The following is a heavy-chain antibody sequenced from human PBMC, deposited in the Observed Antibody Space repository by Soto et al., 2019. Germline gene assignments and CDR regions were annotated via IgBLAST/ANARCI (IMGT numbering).Heavy chain of an antibody. J-gene: IGHJ6*02. V-gene: IGHV5-10-1*01. CDR3: ASSPRGYCSSTSCRELGNYYGMDV. CDR2: IDRSDSYT. Sequence: EVQLVQSGAEVKKPGESLRISCKGSGYSFSSYWISWVRQMPGKGLEWMGRIDRSDSYTNYSASLQGHVTISADKSISTAYLQWSSLKASDTAMYYCASSPRGYCSSTSCRELGNYYGMDVWGQGTTVTVSS. D-gene: IGHD2-2*01. CDR1: GYSFSSYW.